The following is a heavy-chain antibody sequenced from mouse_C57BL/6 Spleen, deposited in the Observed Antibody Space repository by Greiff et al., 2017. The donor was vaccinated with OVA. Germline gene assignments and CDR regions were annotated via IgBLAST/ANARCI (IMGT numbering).Heavy chain of an antibody. V-gene: IGHV1-64*01. J-gene: IGHJ4*01. CDR3: ARWRFMTTVVATRGYAMDY. Sequence: QVQLQQPGAELVKPGASVKLSCKASGYTFTSYWMHWVKQRPGQGLEWIGMIHPNSGSTNYNEKFKSKATLTVDKSSSTAYMQLSSLTSEDSAVYYCARWRFMTTVVATRGYAMDYWGQGTSVTVSS. D-gene: IGHD1-1*01. CDR2: IHPNSGST. CDR1: GYTFTSYW.